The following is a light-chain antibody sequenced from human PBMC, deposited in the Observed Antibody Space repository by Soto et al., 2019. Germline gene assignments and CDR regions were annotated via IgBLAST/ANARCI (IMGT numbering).Light chain of an antibody. V-gene: IGKV1-27*01. J-gene: IGKJ3*01. CDR3: QKYNSAPLT. CDR1: QGIGNS. Sequence: DIQMTQSPSSLSASVGDRVTITCRASQGIGNSLAWYQQIPGKVPKLLIYAASTLQSGVPSRFSGSGSGTEFTLTISSLQPEDVATYYCQKYNSAPLTFGPGTKVDIK. CDR2: AAS.